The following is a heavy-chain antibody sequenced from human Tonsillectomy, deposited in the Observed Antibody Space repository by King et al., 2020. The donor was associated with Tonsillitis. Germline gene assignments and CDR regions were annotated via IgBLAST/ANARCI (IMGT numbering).Heavy chain of an antibody. Sequence: VQLVESGGGVVQPGRSLRLSCAASGFTFSSYGMHWVRQAPGEGLEWVAVISYDGSNKYYADSVKGRFTISRDNSKNTLYLQMNSLRAEDTAVYYCAKSYYDSSGYYYGGEDWFDPWGQGTLVTVSS. D-gene: IGHD3-22*01. V-gene: IGHV3-30*18. CDR3: AKSYYDSSGYYYGGEDWFDP. J-gene: IGHJ5*02. CDR1: GFTFSSYG. CDR2: ISYDGSNK.